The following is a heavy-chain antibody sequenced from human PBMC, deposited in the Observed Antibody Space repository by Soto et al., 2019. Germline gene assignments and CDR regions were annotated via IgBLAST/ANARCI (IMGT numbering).Heavy chain of an antibody. CDR3: ARDIMAP. V-gene: IGHV1-8*01. Sequence: VQLVQSGAEVKKPGASVKVSCRASGYTISSYDINWVRQAPGQGLEWMGWMSPGSGDTGYAPSFQGRVAMTRNISINTAYLELTSLTPEDTSVYFCARDIMAPWGQGTLVTVSA. J-gene: IGHJ5*02. D-gene: IGHD5-12*01. CDR1: GYTISSYD. CDR2: MSPGSGDT.